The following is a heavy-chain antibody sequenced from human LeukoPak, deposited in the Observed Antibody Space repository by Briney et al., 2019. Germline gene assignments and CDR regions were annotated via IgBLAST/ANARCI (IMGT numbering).Heavy chain of an antibody. D-gene: IGHD3-22*01. CDR1: GYSFTSYW. CDR2: IYPGDSDT. CDR3: ARQGPNYYGSSGYYSPGFDY. J-gene: IGHJ4*02. V-gene: IGHV5-51*01. Sequence: GESLKISCKGSGYSFTSYWIGWVRQMPGKGLEWMGIIYPGDSDTRYSPSFQGQVTISADKSISTAYLQWSSLKASDTAMYYCARQGPNYYGSSGYYSPGFDYWGQGTLVTVSS.